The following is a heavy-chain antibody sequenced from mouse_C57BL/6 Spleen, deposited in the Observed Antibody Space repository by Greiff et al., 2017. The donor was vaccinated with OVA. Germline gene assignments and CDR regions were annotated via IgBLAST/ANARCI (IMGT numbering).Heavy chain of an antibody. J-gene: IGHJ2*01. D-gene: IGHD2-3*01. V-gene: IGHV1-82*01. CDR2: IYPGDGDT. Sequence: VQLQQSGPELVKPGASVKISCKASGYAFSSSWMNWVKQRPGKGLEWIGRIYPGDGDTNYNGKFKGKATLTADKSSSTAYMQLSSLTSEDSAVYFCAREKDGHYFDYWGQGTTLTVSS. CDR1: GYAFSSSW. CDR3: AREKDGHYFDY.